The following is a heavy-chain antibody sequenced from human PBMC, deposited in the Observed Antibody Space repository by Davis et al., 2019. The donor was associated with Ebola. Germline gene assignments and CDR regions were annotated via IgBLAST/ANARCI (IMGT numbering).Heavy chain of an antibody. Sequence: SETLSLTCTVSGGSISSYYWSWIRQPPGKGLEWIGYIYSSGSTYYNPSLKSRLTISIDTSNNQFSLKLSSVTAADTAVYYCARQSSSSWGDYWGQGTLVTVSS. D-gene: IGHD6-6*01. V-gene: IGHV4-59*08. J-gene: IGHJ4*02. CDR2: IYSSGST. CDR3: ARQSSSSWGDY. CDR1: GGSISSYY.